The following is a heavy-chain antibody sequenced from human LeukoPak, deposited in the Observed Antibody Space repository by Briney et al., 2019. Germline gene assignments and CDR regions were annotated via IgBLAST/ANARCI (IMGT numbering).Heavy chain of an antibody. CDR1: GGSFSGYY. CDR3: ARAVGKWELLLDY. V-gene: IGHV4-34*01. D-gene: IGHD1-26*01. Sequence: PSETLSLTCAVYGGSFSGYYRSWIRQPPGKGLEWIGEINHSGSTNYNPSLKSRVTISVDTSKNQFSLKLSSVTAADTAVYYCARAVGKWELLLDYWGQGTLVTVSS. J-gene: IGHJ4*02. CDR2: INHSGST.